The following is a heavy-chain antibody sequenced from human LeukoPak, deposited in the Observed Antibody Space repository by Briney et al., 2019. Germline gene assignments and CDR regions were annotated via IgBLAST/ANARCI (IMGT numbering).Heavy chain of an antibody. CDR1: GGSISSYY. V-gene: IGHV4-59*01. Sequence: PSETLSLTCTVSGGSISSYYWSWIRQPPGKGLEWIGYIYYSGSTNYNPSLKSRVTISADTSKNKFSLKLTSVTAADTAVYYCARAHDCSSAGCSYYSYYMDVWGKGTTVTVSS. D-gene: IGHD2-2*01. CDR3: ARAHDCSSAGCSYYSYYMDV. CDR2: IYYSGST. J-gene: IGHJ6*03.